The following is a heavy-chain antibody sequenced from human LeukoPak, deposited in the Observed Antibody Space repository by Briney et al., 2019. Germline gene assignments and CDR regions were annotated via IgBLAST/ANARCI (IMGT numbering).Heavy chain of an antibody. D-gene: IGHD3-3*01. V-gene: IGHV4-39*01. J-gene: IGHJ5*02. CDR2: IYYSGST. Sequence: PSKTLSLTCTVSGGSISSSSYYWGWIRQPPGKGLEWIGSIYYSGSTYYNPSLKSRVTISVDTSKNQFSLKLSSVTAADTAVYYCARQKKERITIFGVVWKANWFDPWGQGTLVTVSS. CDR1: GGSISSSSYY. CDR3: ARQKKERITIFGVVWKANWFDP.